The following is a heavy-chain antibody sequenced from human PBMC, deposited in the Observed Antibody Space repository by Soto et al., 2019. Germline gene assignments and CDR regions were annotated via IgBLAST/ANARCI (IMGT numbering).Heavy chain of an antibody. Sequence: GGSLRLSCAASGFTFSSYGMHWVRQAPGKGLEWVAVISYDGSNKYYVDSVKGRFTISRDNSKNTLYLQMNSLRAEDTAVYYCAKEGGGSSSWSPSRYYYYYGMDVWGQGTTVTVSS. V-gene: IGHV3-30*18. CDR2: ISYDGSNK. J-gene: IGHJ6*02. CDR3: AKEGGGSSSWSPSRYYYYYGMDV. CDR1: GFTFSSYG. D-gene: IGHD6-13*01.